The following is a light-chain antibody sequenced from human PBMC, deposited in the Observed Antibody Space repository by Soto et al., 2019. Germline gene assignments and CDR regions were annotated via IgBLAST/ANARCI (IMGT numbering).Light chain of an antibody. CDR3: QSYDSSPDVV. CDR2: GNS. Sequence: QSVLTQPPSVSGAPGQRVTISCTGSSSNIGAGYDVHWYQQLPGTAPKLLIYGNSNRPSGVPDRFSGSKSGTSASLAITGLQAEDGADYYCQSYDSSPDVVFGGGTKLTVL. CDR1: SSNIGAGYD. J-gene: IGLJ2*01. V-gene: IGLV1-40*01.